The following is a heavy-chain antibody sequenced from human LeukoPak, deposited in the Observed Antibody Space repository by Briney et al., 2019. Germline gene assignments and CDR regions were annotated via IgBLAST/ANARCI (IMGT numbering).Heavy chain of an antibody. CDR1: EYIFTGYY. D-gene: IGHD3-22*01. Sequence: ASVTVSCKASEYIFTGYYLHWVRQAPGQGLEWMGRINPNSGGTNYAQKFQGRVTMTRDTSISTAYMELSRLRSDDTAMYYCAYLSTQNDSSGYRDYWGQGTLVTVSS. J-gene: IGHJ4*02. CDR3: AYLSTQNDSSGYRDY. V-gene: IGHV1-2*06. CDR2: INPNSGGT.